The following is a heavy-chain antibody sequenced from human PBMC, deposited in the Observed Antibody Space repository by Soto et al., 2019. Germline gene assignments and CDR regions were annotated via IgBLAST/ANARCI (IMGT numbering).Heavy chain of an antibody. D-gene: IGHD2-15*01. Sequence: QVQLQESGPGLVRPAGTLSLICTVSSGSLSSNNWWSWVRQSPGKGLEWIGEVDHSGYTNYSPSLKSRVTISVDKSKNQSSMNLSSVTAADTAVYYCAREKGWPGYYYKDVWGKGTTVTVSS. J-gene: IGHJ6*03. CDR3: AREKGWPGYYYKDV. CDR2: VDHSGYT. CDR1: SGSLSSNNW. V-gene: IGHV4-4*02.